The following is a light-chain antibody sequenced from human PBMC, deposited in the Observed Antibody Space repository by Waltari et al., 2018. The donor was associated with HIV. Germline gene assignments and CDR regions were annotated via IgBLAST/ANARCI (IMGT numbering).Light chain of an antibody. CDR2: DNK. J-gene: IGLJ2*01. CDR3: GTWDPRLSVGV. Sequence: QSVLTQPPSVSAAPGQTVTISCSGSSSTLANDYVSWYQHVPGAAPKLLIYDNKSPPSVIPYRFSGSKSGTSATLDITGLQTGDEADYYCGTWDPRLSVGVFGGGTKLTVL. CDR1: SSTLANDY. V-gene: IGLV1-51*01.